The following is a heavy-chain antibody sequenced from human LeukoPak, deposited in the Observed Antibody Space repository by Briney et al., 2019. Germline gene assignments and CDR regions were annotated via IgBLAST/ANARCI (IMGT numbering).Heavy chain of an antibody. V-gene: IGHV3-30*02. CDR2: IRYDGSNK. CDR3: ARFVTAAGLLDY. CDR1: GFTFSSYG. D-gene: IGHD6-13*01. Sequence: PGGSLRLSCAASGFTFSSYGMHWVRQAPGKGLEWVAFIRYDGSNKYYADSVKGRFTISRDNAKNSLYLQMNSLRAEDTAVYYCARFVTAAGLLDYWGQGTLVTVSS. J-gene: IGHJ4*02.